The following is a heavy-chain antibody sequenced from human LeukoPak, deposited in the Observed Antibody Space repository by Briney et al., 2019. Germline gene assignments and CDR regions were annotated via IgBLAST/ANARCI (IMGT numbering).Heavy chain of an antibody. V-gene: IGHV4-61*05. CDR1: GGSISSSSYY. CDR2: IYYSGST. Sequence: SETLSLTCTVSGGSISSSSYYWGWIRQPPGKGLEWIGYIYYSGSTNYNPSLKSRVTISVDKSKNQFSLKLSSVTAADTAVYYCARGHDYGDYFDYWGQGTLVTVSS. CDR3: ARGHDYGDYFDY. D-gene: IGHD4-17*01. J-gene: IGHJ4*02.